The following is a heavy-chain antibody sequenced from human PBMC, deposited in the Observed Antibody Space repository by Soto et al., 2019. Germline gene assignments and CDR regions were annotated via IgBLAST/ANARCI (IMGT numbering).Heavy chain of an antibody. Sequence: SVKVSCKASGGTFSSYAISWVRQAPGQGLEWMGGIIPIFGTANYAQKFQGRVTITADESTSTAYMELSSLRSEDTAVYYCARSTGIENWFDPWGQGTLVTVSS. CDR2: IIPIFGTA. J-gene: IGHJ5*02. CDR3: ARSTGIENWFDP. D-gene: IGHD2-8*02. CDR1: GGTFSSYA. V-gene: IGHV1-69*13.